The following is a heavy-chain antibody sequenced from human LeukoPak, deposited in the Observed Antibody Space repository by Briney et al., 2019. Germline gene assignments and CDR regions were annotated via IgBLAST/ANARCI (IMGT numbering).Heavy chain of an antibody. J-gene: IGHJ4*02. V-gene: IGHV1-69*13. CDR1: GGTFSSYA. D-gene: IGHD6-25*01. CDR2: IIPIFGTA. CDR3: AKWGIVAGFDY. Sequence: ASVKVPCKASGGTFSSYAISWVRQAPGQGLEWMGGIIPIFGTANYAQKFQGRVTITADESTSTAYMELSSLRSEDTAVYYCAKWGIVAGFDYWGQGTLVTVSS.